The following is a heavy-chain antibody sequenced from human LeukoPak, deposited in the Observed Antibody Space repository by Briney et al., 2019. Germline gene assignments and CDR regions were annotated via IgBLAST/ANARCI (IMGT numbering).Heavy chain of an antibody. V-gene: IGHV3-11*06. Sequence: KPGGSLRLSCAASGFAFNDYYMSWIRQAPGKGLEWVSYISSSSSYTNYADSVKGRFTISRDNAKNSLYLQMNSLRAEDTAVYYCARRLGSSSSPFDYWGQGTLVTVSS. J-gene: IGHJ4*02. CDR2: ISSSSSYT. CDR1: GFAFNDYY. D-gene: IGHD6-6*01. CDR3: ARRLGSSSSPFDY.